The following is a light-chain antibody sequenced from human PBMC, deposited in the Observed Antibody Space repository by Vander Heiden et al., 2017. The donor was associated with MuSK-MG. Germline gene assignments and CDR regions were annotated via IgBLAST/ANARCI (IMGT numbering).Light chain of an antibody. J-gene: IGKJ1*01. V-gene: IGKV1-39*01. CDR2: TAS. Sequence: DIQMTQSPSSLSASVGDRVTISCRASQRISSYLNWYQQKPGKAPKLLIYTASTLQSGVPSRFSGSGSGTDFTLTISRLQPEDFATYYCQQSDSIPRTFGQGTKVEIK. CDR1: QRISSY. CDR3: QQSDSIPRT.